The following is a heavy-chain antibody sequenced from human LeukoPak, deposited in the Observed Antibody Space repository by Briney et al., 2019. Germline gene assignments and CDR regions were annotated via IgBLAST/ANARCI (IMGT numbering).Heavy chain of an antibody. CDR2: FDPEDGET. D-gene: IGHD3-10*01. CDR3: ATGVSFGESFY. Sequence: ASVKASCKASGGTFSSYAISWVRQAPGKGLEWMGGFDPEDGETIYAQKFQGRVTMTEDTSTDTAYMELSSLRSEDAAVYYCATGVSFGESFYWGQGTLVTVSS. CDR1: GGTFSSYA. J-gene: IGHJ4*02. V-gene: IGHV1-24*01.